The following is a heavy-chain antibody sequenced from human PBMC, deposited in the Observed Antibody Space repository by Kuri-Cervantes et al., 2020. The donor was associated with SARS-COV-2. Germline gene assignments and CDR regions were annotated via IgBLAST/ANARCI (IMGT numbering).Heavy chain of an antibody. J-gene: IGHJ5*02. CDR3: ARARDWFDP. Sequence: GSLRLSCSVSGYSISSGYSWGWIRLPPGKGLEWIGSIDQSGTTYYSPSLKSRVTISVVTSKNQFSLKLSSVTAADTAVYYCARARDWFDPWGQGTLVTVSS. CDR1: GYSISSGYS. V-gene: IGHV4-38-2*02. CDR2: IDQSGTT.